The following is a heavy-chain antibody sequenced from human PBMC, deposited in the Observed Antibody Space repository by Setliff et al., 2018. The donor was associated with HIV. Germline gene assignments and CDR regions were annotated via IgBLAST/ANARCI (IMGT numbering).Heavy chain of an antibody. CDR1: GGSFSGYY. J-gene: IGHJ3*01. Sequence: PSETLSLTCAVYGGSFSGYYWSWIRQPPGKGLEWIGEINHSGSTNYNPSLKSRVTISVDTSKNQFSLELNFVTAADTAVYYCARTGYAFDLWGPGTMVTVSS. CDR2: INHSGST. V-gene: IGHV4-34*01. CDR3: ARTGYAFDL.